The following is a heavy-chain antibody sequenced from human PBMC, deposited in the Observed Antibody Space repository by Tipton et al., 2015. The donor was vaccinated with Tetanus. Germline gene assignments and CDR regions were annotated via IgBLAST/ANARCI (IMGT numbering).Heavy chain of an antibody. V-gene: IGHV4-34*01. Sequence: TLSLTCAVSGQSLSGHFWSWVRQAPGKGLEWIGEITPRGSASYNPSLKSRVSISGDASKNQFSLNLTSVTAADTAVYYCARGWSECSSWSCSPFDSWGQGTLVTVSS. J-gene: IGHJ4*02. CDR2: ITPRGSA. D-gene: IGHD2-2*01. CDR3: ARGWSECSSWSCSPFDS. CDR1: GQSLSGHF.